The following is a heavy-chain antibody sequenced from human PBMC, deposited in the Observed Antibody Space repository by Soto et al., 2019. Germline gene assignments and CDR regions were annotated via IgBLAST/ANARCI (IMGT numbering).Heavy chain of an antibody. Sequence: QLQLQESGPGLVKPSETLSLTCTVSGGSISSSSYYWGWIRQPPGKGLEWIGSIYYSGSTYYNPSLKSRVTISVDTSKNQFSLKLSSVTAADTAVYYCASHDGYKYYYGMDVWGQGTTVTVSS. CDR3: ASHDGYKYYYGMDV. D-gene: IGHD5-12*01. V-gene: IGHV4-39*01. J-gene: IGHJ6*02. CDR1: GGSISSSSYY. CDR2: IYYSGST.